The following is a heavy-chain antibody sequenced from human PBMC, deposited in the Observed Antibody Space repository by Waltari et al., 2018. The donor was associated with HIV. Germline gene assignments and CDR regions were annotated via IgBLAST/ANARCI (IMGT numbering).Heavy chain of an antibody. V-gene: IGHV3-7*01. D-gene: IGHD3-10*01. Sequence: GSLRLSCAASGFTFSSYWMSWVRQAPGKGLEWVANIKQDGSEKYYVDSVKGRFTISRDNAKNSLYLQMNSLRAEDTAVYYCARDVYYGSGQSSRAFDIWGQGTMVTVSS. CDR1: GFTFSSYW. CDR2: IKQDGSEK. CDR3: ARDVYYGSGQSSRAFDI. J-gene: IGHJ3*02.